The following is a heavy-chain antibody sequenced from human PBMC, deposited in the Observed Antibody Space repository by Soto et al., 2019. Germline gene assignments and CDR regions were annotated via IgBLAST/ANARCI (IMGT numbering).Heavy chain of an antibody. V-gene: IGHV3-23*01. J-gene: IGHJ4*02. D-gene: IGHD2-15*01. CDR2: INGSGGST. CDR3: AKDFEGYCSGGSCYPSNFDY. CDR1: GITFSGTW. Sequence: GGSLRLSCAASGITFSGTWMHWVRQAPGKGREWVSRINGSGGSTYYADSVKGRFTISRDNSKNTLYLQMNSLRAGDTAVYYCAKDFEGYCSGGSCYPSNFDYWGQGTLVTV.